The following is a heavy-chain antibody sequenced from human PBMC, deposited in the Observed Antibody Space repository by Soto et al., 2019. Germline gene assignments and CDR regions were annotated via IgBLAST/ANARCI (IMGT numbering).Heavy chain of an antibody. CDR3: PRDPLTLQTYVNGGDPDY. V-gene: IGHV3-11*06. Sequence: QVQLVESGGGLVKPGGSLRLSCAASGFTFSDYYMSWIRQAPGKGLEWVSYISSSSSYTKYADSVKGRFTISRDNAKNSRFRQMNSLEAEDTAVYYCPRDPLTLQTYVNGGDPDYGAQGTLFTASS. J-gene: IGHJ4*02. D-gene: IGHD3-16*01. CDR2: ISSSSSYT. CDR1: GFTFSDYY.